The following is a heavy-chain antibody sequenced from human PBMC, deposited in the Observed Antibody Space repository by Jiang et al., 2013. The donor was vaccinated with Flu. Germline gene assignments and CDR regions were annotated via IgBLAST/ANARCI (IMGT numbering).Heavy chain of an antibody. CDR1: GGSISSYY. J-gene: IGHJ4*02. CDR2: IYYSGST. D-gene: IGHD1-26*01. CDR3: ARGPSGNYWLPFDY. V-gene: IGHV4-59*08. Sequence: LLKPSETLSLTCTVSGGSISSYYWSWIRQPPGKGLEWIGYIYYSGSTNYNPSLKSRVTISVDTSKNQFSLRLNSVTAADTAVYYCARGPSGNYWLPFDYWGQGTLVTVSS.